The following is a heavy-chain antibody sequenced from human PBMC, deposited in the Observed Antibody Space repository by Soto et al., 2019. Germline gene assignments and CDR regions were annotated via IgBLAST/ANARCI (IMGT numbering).Heavy chain of an antibody. V-gene: IGHV4-31*02. J-gene: IGHJ3*01. CDR3: AQSLDVTGGDRFDR. CDR2: IYYSGNT. Sequence: QVRLQEWGPGLVKPSQTLSLKCSFSGFSFPSGGRYWSWLRQLPGKGLASIGAIYYSGNTYYNASLKSRVIISVEAANDLCSLELSSVTDAVTDGYYCAQSLDVTGGDRFDRWGQGRLVTFAS. D-gene: IGHD2-21*01. CDR1: GFSFPSGGRY.